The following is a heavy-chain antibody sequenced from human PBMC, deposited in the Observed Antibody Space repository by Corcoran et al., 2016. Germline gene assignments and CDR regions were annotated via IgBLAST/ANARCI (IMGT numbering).Heavy chain of an antibody. D-gene: IGHD2-2*01. Sequence: QVQLVQSGAEVKKPGSSVKVSCKASGGTFSSYAISWVRQAPGQGLEWMGGIIPIFGTANYAQKFQGRVTITADKSTSTAYMELSSVTAADTAVYYCARQWGCSSTSCYWIGVLYYYYGMDVWGQGTTVTVSS. CDR1: GGTFSSYA. V-gene: IGHV1-69*06. CDR3: ARQWGCSSTSCYWIGVLYYYYGMDV. J-gene: IGHJ6*01. CDR2: IIPIFGTA.